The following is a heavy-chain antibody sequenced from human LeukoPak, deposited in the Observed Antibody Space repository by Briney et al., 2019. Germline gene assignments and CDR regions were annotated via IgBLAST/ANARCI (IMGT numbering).Heavy chain of an antibody. CDR2: IIPIFGTA. D-gene: IGHD5-24*01. Sequence: SVKLSCKASGGTFSSYAISWVRQAPGQGLEWMGGIIPIFGTANYAQKFQGRVTITTDESTSTAYMELSSLRSEDTAVYYCARGRDPRDDAFDIWGQGTMVTVSS. CDR3: ARGRDPRDDAFDI. V-gene: IGHV1-69*05. CDR1: GGTFSSYA. J-gene: IGHJ3*02.